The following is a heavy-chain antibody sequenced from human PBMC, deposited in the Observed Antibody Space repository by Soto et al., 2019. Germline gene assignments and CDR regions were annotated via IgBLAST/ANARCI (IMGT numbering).Heavy chain of an antibody. Sequence: PGGSLRLSCAASGFTFSSYAMSWVRQAPGKGLEWVSSISDRGQSVFFADSVKGRFTISRDNSNNTLYLQMSSLRADDTAVYYCAAPIGNGGLVRDISFALWGQGTMVTVSS. CDR2: ISDRGQSV. CDR3: AAPIGNGGLVRDISFAL. D-gene: IGHD3-9*01. V-gene: IGHV3-23*01. J-gene: IGHJ3*01. CDR1: GFTFSSYA.